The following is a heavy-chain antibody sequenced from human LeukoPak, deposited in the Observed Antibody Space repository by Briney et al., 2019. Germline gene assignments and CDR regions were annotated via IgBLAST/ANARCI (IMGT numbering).Heavy chain of an antibody. V-gene: IGHV1-69*06. CDR2: IIPMYGTA. CDR1: GGTFSSYD. CDR3: ASGRTDIVVVPATLRNYFFDY. Sequence: ASVKVSCKASGGTFSSYDISWVRQAPGQGLEWMGGIIPMYGTANYAQKFQGRVTISADKSTSTAYMELSSLRSEDTAVYYCASGRTDIVVVPATLRNYFFDYWGQGTLVTVSS. J-gene: IGHJ4*02. D-gene: IGHD2-2*01.